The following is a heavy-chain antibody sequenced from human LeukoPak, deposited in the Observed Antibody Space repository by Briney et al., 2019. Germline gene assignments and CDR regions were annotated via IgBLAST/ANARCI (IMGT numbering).Heavy chain of an antibody. CDR1: GFTFSSYS. Sequence: GGSLRLSCAASGFTFSSYSMNWVRQAPGKGLEWVSSISSSSSYIYYADSVKGRFTISRDNAKNSLYLQMNSLRAEDTAVYYCARDLHGDYPDYWGRGTLVTVSS. V-gene: IGHV3-21*01. D-gene: IGHD4-17*01. J-gene: IGHJ4*02. CDR3: ARDLHGDYPDY. CDR2: ISSSSSYI.